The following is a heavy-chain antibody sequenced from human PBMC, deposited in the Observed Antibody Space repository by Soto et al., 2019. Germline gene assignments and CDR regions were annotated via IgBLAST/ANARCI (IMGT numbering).Heavy chain of an antibody. Sequence: QVQLVQSGAEVKKPGFSVKVSCKASGGTFSSYAISWVRQAPGQGLEWMGGIIPIFGTANYAQKFQGRVTITADESTSTAYMELSSLRSEDTAVYYCARRSIAVAGIYYYYGMDVWGQGTTVTVSS. D-gene: IGHD6-19*01. CDR1: GGTFSSYA. CDR3: ARRSIAVAGIYYYYGMDV. CDR2: IIPIFGTA. V-gene: IGHV1-69*01. J-gene: IGHJ6*02.